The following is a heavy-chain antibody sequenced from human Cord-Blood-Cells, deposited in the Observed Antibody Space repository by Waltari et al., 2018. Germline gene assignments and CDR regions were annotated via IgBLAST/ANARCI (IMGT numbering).Heavy chain of an antibody. V-gene: IGHV3-30*18. Sequence: QVQLVESGGGVVQPGRSLRLSCAASGFTFSSYGMDWVRQAPGKGLEWVAVISEDGINKYCAGSVKGRFTIARDNSKNTLYLQMNSLRAEDTAVYYCAKDIAVAGTPSLDYWGQGTLVTVSS. CDR1: GFTFSSYG. D-gene: IGHD6-19*01. CDR3: AKDIAVAGTPSLDY. CDR2: ISEDGINK. J-gene: IGHJ4*02.